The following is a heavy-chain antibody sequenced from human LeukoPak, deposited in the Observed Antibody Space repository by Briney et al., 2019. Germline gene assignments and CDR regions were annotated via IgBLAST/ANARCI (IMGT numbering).Heavy chain of an antibody. D-gene: IGHD6-19*01. CDR3: ARDRRKYSSGWYCDY. CDR2: INPSGGST. Sequence: GASVKVSCKASGYTFTSYYMHWVRQAPGQGLEWMGIINPSGGSTSYAQKFQGRVTMTRDTSTSTVYMELSSLRSEDTAVYYCARDRRKYSSGWYCDYWGQGTLVTVSS. J-gene: IGHJ4*02. V-gene: IGHV1-46*01. CDR1: GYTFTSYY.